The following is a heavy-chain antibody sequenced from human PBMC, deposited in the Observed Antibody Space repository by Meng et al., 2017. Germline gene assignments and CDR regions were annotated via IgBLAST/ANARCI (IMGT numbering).Heavy chain of an antibody. V-gene: IGHV4-34*02. CDR1: RWSFSGYS. CDR2: MNHSGSN. CDR3: AICGQAYCDGPGKREVFDY. D-gene: IGHD3-3*01. Sequence: VLPQELVHGPLRPSGALSFTAPDYRWSFSGYSWSCIRQTPSKGPEWMGEMNHSGSNNYNPSLKSRVPISVDTSKDQFSLKLSSVTAASTAVDDWAICGQAYCDGPGKREVFDYWGQGTLVTVSS. J-gene: IGHJ4*02.